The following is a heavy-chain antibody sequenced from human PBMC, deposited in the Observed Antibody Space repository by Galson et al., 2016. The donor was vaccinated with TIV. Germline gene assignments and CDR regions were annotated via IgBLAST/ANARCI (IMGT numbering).Heavy chain of an antibody. CDR3: ARGPYYFGSGSEEN. V-gene: IGHV1-8*01. CDR1: GYTFLSYD. CDR2: MSPHSGNT. D-gene: IGHD3-10*01. Sequence: SVKVSCKASGYTFLSYDINWVRQAPGQGLEWMGWMSPHSGNTGYSQKFLGRVSMTRNMSISTAYMELSSLRSEDTAVYYCARGPYYFGSGSEENWGQGTLVTVSS. J-gene: IGHJ4*02.